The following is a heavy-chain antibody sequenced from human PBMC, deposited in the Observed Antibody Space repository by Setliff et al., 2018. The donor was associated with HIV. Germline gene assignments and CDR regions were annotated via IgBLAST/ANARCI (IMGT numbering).Heavy chain of an antibody. V-gene: IGHV4-61*05. J-gene: IGHJ2*01. CDR1: GGSISSISYY. D-gene: IGHD2-21*02. Sequence: SSETLSLTCSVSGGSISSISYYWGWIRQPPGKGLEWIGHIYTSGSTNYNPSLKSRVTISVDTSKNQFSLKLSSVTAADTAVYYCARRHYGTYCGGDCYLLGYFDLWGRGTLVTVSS. CDR3: ARRHYGTYCGGDCYLLGYFDL. CDR2: IYTSGST.